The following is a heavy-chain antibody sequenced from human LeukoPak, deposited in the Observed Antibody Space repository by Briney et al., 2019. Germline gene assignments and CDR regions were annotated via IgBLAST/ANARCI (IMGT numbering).Heavy chain of an antibody. CDR2: IYYSGST. V-gene: IGHV4-59*01. D-gene: IGHD6-13*01. CDR3: ARGSSSTWPFDY. Sequence: ASETLSLTCTVSGGSISSYYWSWIRQPPGKGLEWIGSIYYSGSTNYNPSLQSRVTISLDMSKNQFSLKLSSVTAADTAVYYCARGSSSTWPFDYWGQGTLVTVSS. J-gene: IGHJ4*02. CDR1: GGSISSYY.